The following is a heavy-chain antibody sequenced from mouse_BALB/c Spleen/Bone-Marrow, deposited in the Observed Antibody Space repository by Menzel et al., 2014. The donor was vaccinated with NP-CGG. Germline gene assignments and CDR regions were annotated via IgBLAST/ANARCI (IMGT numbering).Heavy chain of an antibody. J-gene: IGHJ2*01. CDR3: ARIQMITTLGY. D-gene: IGHD2-4*01. V-gene: IGHV8-8*01. Sequence: QVQLQQSGPGILHPSQTLSLTCSFSGFSLSTSGMGVGWIRQPSGKGLEWLAHIWWDDDKYYNTALKSGLTISKDTSKNQVFLKIASVDTADTATYYCARIQMITTLGYWGQGTTLTVSS. CDR1: GFSLSTSGMG. CDR2: IWWDDDK.